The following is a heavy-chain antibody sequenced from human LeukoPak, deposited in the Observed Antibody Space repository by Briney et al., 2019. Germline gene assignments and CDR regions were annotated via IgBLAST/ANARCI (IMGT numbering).Heavy chain of an antibody. CDR2: IKGDGSST. J-gene: IGHJ5*02. CDR1: GFTFSNYW. Sequence: GGSLRLSCAASGFTFSNYWMHWVRQAPGKGRVWVSRIKGDGSSTSYADSVKGRFTISRDNAENTLYLQMNSLRAEDTAVYYCASTMIRGVPWGQGTLVTVSS. D-gene: IGHD3-10*01. CDR3: ASTMIRGVP. V-gene: IGHV3-74*01.